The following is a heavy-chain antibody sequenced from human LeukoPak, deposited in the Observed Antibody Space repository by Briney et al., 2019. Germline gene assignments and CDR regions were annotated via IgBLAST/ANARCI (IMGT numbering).Heavy chain of an antibody. V-gene: IGHV3-23*01. CDR2: ISGSSGST. CDR3: ANSGSGWYEFDY. Sequence: GGSLRLSCAASGFTFSSYAMSWVRQAPGKGLEWVSAISGSSGSTYYADSVKGRFTISRDNSKNTLYLQMNSLRAEDTAVYYCANSGSGWYEFDYWGQGTLVTVSS. D-gene: IGHD6-19*01. J-gene: IGHJ4*02. CDR1: GFTFSSYA.